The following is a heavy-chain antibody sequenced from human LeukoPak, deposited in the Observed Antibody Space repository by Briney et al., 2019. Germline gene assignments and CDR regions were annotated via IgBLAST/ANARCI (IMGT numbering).Heavy chain of an antibody. CDR3: ARGAHYYDSSGYYYTFDY. J-gene: IGHJ4*02. Sequence: PSENLSLTCTVSGGSISSYYWSWIRQPPGKGLEWIGYIYYSGSTNYNPSLKSRVTISVDPSKNQFSLKLSSVAAADTAVYYCARGAHYYDSSGYYYTFDYWGQGTLVTVSS. V-gene: IGHV4-59*01. CDR1: GGSISSYY. D-gene: IGHD3-22*01. CDR2: IYYSGST.